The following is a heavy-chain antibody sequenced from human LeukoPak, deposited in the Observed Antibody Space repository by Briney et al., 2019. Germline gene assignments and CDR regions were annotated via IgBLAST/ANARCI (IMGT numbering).Heavy chain of an antibody. CDR3: ARSQFDY. CDR2: ISGDGSTT. CDR1: RFPFTSYW. Sequence: RSLSLSCRTSRFPFTSYWMLWVRPAPGKGLEWVSCISGDGSTTTYAASVKGRFTNSRDNTENILYLEMNNLRVEDTAIYYCARSQFDYWGQGILVTVSS. V-gene: IGHV3-74*01. J-gene: IGHJ4*02.